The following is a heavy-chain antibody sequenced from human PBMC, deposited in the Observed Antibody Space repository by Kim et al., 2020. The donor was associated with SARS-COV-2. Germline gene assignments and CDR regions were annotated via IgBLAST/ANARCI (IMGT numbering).Heavy chain of an antibody. J-gene: IGHJ5*02. CDR1: GGTFSSFV. CDR2: IIPLYDTT. Sequence: SVKVSCKAPGGTFSSFVFSWVRQAPGQGLEWMGGIIPLYDTTIYAQTFKGRVTITADESTSTAYMELSSLRSEDTAVYYCAIQKDGYNYAIDPWGQGTVVTVSS. D-gene: IGHD5-12*01. CDR3: AIQKDGYNYAIDP. V-gene: IGHV1-69*13.